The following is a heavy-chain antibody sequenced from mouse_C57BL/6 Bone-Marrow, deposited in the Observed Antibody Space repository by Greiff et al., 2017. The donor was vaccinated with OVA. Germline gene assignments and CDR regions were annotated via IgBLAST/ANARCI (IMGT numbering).Heavy chain of an antibody. CDR1: GFSLSTFGMG. CDR3: ARKSAIYDGYYDYFDY. J-gene: IGHJ2*01. V-gene: IGHV8-8*01. D-gene: IGHD2-3*01. Sequence: QVTLKESGPGILQPSQTLSLTCSFSGFSLSTFGMGVGWIRQPSGKGLEWLAHIWWDDDKYYNPALKSRLTISKDTSKNQVFLKIANVDTADTATYYCARKSAIYDGYYDYFDYWGQGTTLTVSS. CDR2: IWWDDDK.